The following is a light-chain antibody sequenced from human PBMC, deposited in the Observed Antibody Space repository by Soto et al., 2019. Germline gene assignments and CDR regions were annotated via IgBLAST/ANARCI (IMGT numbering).Light chain of an antibody. CDR2: SNN. J-gene: IGLJ2*01. V-gene: IGLV1-44*01. CDR1: SSNIGSYT. CDR3: SAWDDSLNGVV. Sequence: QSALTQPPSASGTPGQRVTISCSGSSSNIGSYTVNWYQQLPGAAPKLLFYSNNRRPSGVAVPDRFSASKSGTSVSLAISGLQSEDEADYYCSAWDDSLNGVVFGGGTKLTVL.